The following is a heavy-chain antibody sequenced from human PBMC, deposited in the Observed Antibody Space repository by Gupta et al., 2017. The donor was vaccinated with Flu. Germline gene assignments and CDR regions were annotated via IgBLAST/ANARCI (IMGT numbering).Heavy chain of an antibody. V-gene: IGHV4-34*01. D-gene: IGHD3-3*01. J-gene: IGHJ4*02. CDR1: GGFFSGYY. CDR2: INHSGST. CDR3: ARVWSSSFFDY. Sequence: QVQLQQWGAVLLKPSQTLSLTCAVYGGFFSGYYSSWIRQPPGKGLEWIGEINHSGSTNCNPSLKGRVTISVDTSKNQFSLKLSSVTAADTAVYYCARVWSSSFFDYWGQGTLVTVSS.